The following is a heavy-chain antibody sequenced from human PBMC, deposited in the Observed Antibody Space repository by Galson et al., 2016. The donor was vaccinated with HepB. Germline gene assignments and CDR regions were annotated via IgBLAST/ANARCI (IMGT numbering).Heavy chain of an antibody. Sequence: SLRLSCAASGFRFSDRAMHWVRQPPGKGLEWVAVIWPNGNSQYYADPVKGRFTISRDNSKNTLYLQMSSLRAEDTAVYYCARDSGDSWSGYSAYYDYWGQGTLVIVSS. J-gene: IGHJ4*02. CDR2: IWPNGNSQ. V-gene: IGHV3-33*01. CDR3: ARDSGDSWSGYSAYYDY. CDR1: GFRFSDRA. D-gene: IGHD3-3*01.